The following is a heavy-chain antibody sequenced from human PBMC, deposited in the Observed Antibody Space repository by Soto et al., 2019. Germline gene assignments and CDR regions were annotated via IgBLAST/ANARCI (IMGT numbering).Heavy chain of an antibody. CDR2: IYPGDSDT. Sequence: PGESLKISCKGSGYSFTSYWIGWVRQMPGKGLEWMGIIYPGDSDTRYSPSFQGQVTISADKSISTAYLQWSSLKASDTAMYYCARLDYDFWSGSPQTPSGYDPIGFFDYWGQGTLVTVSS. J-gene: IGHJ4*02. D-gene: IGHD3-3*01. CDR3: ARLDYDFWSGSPQTPSGYDPIGFFDY. CDR1: GYSFTSYW. V-gene: IGHV5-51*01.